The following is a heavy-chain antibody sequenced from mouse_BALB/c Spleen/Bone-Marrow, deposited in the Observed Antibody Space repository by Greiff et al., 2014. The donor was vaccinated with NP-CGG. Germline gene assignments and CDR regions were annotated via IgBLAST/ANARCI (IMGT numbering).Heavy chain of an antibody. J-gene: IGHJ3*01. V-gene: IGHV1S81*02. CDR3: TRDYGYDAGFAWSTY. CDR1: GYTFTSYW. CDR2: INPSNGRT. D-gene: IGHD2-14*01. Sequence: VQLQQSGAELVKPGASVKLSCKASGYTFTSYWMHWVKQRPGQGLEWIGEINPSNGRTNYNEEFKSKATLTVDKSSSTAYMQLSSLTSEDSAVYYCTRDYGYDAGFAWSTYWGQGTLVTVSA.